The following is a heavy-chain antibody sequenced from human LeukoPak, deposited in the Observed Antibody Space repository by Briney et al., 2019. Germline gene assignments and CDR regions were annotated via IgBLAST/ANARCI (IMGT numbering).Heavy chain of an antibody. D-gene: IGHD6-13*01. CDR1: GYSISSGYY. Sequence: SETLSLTCAVSGYSISSGYYWGWIRQPPGKGLEWIGSIYHSGSTYYNPSLKSRVTISVDTSKNQFSLKLSSVTAADTAVYYCARGEDSSSWFQFDYWGQGTLVTVSS. J-gene: IGHJ4*02. V-gene: IGHV4-38-2*01. CDR3: ARGEDSSSWFQFDY. CDR2: IYHSGST.